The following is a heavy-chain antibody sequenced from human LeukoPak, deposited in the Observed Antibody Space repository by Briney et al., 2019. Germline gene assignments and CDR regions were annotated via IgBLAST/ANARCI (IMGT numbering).Heavy chain of an antibody. CDR3: ARGRVSSSTWYSTYYYYFYMDV. Sequence: PSETLSLTCTVSGDSINGGQSYWSWIRQPAGKGLEWIGHILRNEITSYNPSLKSRVSLSVDTSKNQFSLRLSSVTAADTAVYFCARGRVSSSTWYSTYYYYFYMDVWGKGTTVTVSS. V-gene: IGHV4-61*09. CDR2: ILRNEIT. J-gene: IGHJ6*03. CDR1: GDSINGGQSY. D-gene: IGHD4-11*01.